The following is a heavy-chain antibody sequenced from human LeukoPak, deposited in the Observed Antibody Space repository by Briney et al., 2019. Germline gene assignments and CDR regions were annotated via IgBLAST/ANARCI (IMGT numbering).Heavy chain of an antibody. J-gene: IGHJ5*02. CDR2: MSYDGSNK. CDR1: GFTFSSYG. CDR3: AKDPAAGTNWFDP. Sequence: GGSLRLSCAASGFTFSSYGMHWVRQAPGKGLEWVAVMSYDGSNKYYADSVKGRFTISRDNSKNTLYLQMNSLRAEDTAVYYCAKDPAAGTNWFDPWGQGTLVTVSS. D-gene: IGHD6-13*01. V-gene: IGHV3-30*18.